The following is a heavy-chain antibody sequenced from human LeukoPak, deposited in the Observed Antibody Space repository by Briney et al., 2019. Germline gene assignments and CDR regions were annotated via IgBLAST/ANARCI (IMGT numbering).Heavy chain of an antibody. CDR2: ISSSSSYI. D-gene: IGHD5-18*01. Sequence: GGSLRLSCAASGFTFSSYSMNWVRQAPGKGLEWVSSISSSSSYIYYADSVKGRFTISRDNAKNSLYLQMNSLRAEDTAVYYCARVPMPYLELWRKNWFDPWGQGTLVTVSS. CDR3: ARVPMPYLELWRKNWFDP. J-gene: IGHJ5*02. CDR1: GFTFSSYS. V-gene: IGHV3-21*01.